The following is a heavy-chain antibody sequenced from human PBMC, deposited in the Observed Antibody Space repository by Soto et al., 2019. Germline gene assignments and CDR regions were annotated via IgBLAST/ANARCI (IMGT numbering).Heavy chain of an antibody. J-gene: IGHJ4*02. CDR1: GFIFNSYS. D-gene: IGHD3-10*01. CDR3: AKDGDLYSGYFDY. V-gene: IGHV3-23*01. Sequence: LRLSCAASGFIFNSYSMSWVRQAPGKGLEWVSTLTSTGGTYYADSVKGRFPISRDNSKNTLYLQMNNLRAEDTAVYYCAKDGDLYSGYFDYWGQGTLVTVSS. CDR2: LTSTGGT.